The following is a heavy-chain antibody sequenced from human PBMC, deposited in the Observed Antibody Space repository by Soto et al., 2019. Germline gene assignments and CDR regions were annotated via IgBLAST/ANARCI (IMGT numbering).Heavy chain of an antibody. CDR2: INHSGST. V-gene: IGHV4-34*02. CDR3: AVVKRITLVRGVLIPYSFDY. D-gene: IGHD3-10*01. Sequence: QVQLQQWGAGLLKPSEALSLTCAVYRVSFSSYFWGWVRQPPGKGLEWIGDINHSGSTNYNPSLKSRVTVSADTSKNQFSLKLSSVTAADTAVYYCAVVKRITLVRGVLIPYSFDYWGQGILVTVSS. J-gene: IGHJ4*02. CDR1: RVSFSSYF.